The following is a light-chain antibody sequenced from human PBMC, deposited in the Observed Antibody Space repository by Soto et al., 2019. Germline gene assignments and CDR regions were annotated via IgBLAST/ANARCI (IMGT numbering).Light chain of an antibody. CDR1: QSVGSY. Sequence: EIVLTQSPATLSLSPGDRATLSCRASQSVGSYLGWYQQRPGQAPRLLIYHASNRATGIPARFSGSGSGTDFTLTISSLEPEDFAVYYCQQRSDWPSTFGGGTKVEIK. V-gene: IGKV3-11*01. CDR3: QQRSDWPST. J-gene: IGKJ4*01. CDR2: HAS.